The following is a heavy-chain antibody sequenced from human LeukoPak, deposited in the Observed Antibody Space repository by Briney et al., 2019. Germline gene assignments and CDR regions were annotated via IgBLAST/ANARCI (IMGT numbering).Heavy chain of an antibody. D-gene: IGHD3-3*01. J-gene: IGHJ5*02. V-gene: IGHV3-33*01. Sequence: GRSLRLSCAASGFTFSSYGMHWVRQAPGKGLEWVAVIWYDGSNKYYADSVKGRFTISRDNSKNTLYLQMNSLRAEDTAVYYCARDRSRITIFGVAQGRWFDPWGQGTLVTVSS. CDR3: ARDRSRITIFGVAQGRWFDP. CDR2: IWYDGSNK. CDR1: GFTFSSYG.